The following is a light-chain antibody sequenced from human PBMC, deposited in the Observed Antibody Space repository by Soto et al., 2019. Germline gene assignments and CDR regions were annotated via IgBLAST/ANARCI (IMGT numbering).Light chain of an antibody. CDR2: AAS. CDR1: QGIRND. V-gene: IGKV1-6*02. J-gene: IGKJ4*01. Sequence: IQVTQAPCSLCASFGDMVPITFRASQGIRNDLSWYQQPPRKAPKLLIYAASTLQSGVPSTFSGSGYGTDFTLTLSRLQPEDFATYSCLQDYSFPRTFGGGNKV. CDR3: LQDYSFPRT.